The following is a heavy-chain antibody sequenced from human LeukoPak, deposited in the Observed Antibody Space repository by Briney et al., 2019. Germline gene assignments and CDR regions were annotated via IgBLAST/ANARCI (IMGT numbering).Heavy chain of an antibody. V-gene: IGHV4-59*01. J-gene: IGHJ6*02. CDR3: ARAGGDVFYGYYSGMDV. Sequence: SETLSLTCTVSGGSISSYYWSWIRQPPGKGLEWIGYIYYSGSTNYNPSLKSRVTISVDTSKNQFSLKLSSVTAADTAVYYCARAGGDVFYGYYSGMDVWGQGTTVTVSS. CDR2: IYYSGST. CDR1: GGSISSYY. D-gene: IGHD2-21*02.